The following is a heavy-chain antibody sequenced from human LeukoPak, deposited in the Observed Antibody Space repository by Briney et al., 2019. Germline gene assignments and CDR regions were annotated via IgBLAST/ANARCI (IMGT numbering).Heavy chain of an antibody. Sequence: GGSLRLSCAASGFTFSSYAMHWVRQAPGKGLEWVAVISYDGSNKYYADSVKGRFTISRDNSKNTLYLQMNSLRAEDTAVYYCARVVSGRDCSSTSCLNSWFDPWGQGTLVTVSS. CDR2: ISYDGSNK. J-gene: IGHJ5*02. CDR1: GFTFSSYA. CDR3: ARVVSGRDCSSTSCLNSWFDP. V-gene: IGHV3-30-3*01. D-gene: IGHD2-2*01.